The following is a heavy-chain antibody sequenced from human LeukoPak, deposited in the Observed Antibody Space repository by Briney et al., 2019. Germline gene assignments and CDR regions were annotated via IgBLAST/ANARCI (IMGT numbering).Heavy chain of an antibody. Sequence: GGSLRLSCAASGFTVSSYGVDWVRQAPGKGLEWVAFIRYDGSNKYYADSVKGRFTISRDNSKNTLYLQMNSLRAADTAVYYCAKLEDTAMVRNYWGQGTLVTVSS. CDR3: AKLEDTAMVRNY. J-gene: IGHJ4*02. V-gene: IGHV3-30*02. D-gene: IGHD5-18*01. CDR1: GFTVSSYG. CDR2: IRYDGSNK.